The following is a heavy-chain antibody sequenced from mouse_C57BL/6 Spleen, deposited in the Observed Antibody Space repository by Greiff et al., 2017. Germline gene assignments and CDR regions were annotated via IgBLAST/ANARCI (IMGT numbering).Heavy chain of an antibody. CDR1: GFTFSSYG. J-gene: IGHJ3*01. CDR2: ISSGGSYT. V-gene: IGHV5-6*01. D-gene: IGHD1-1*01. CDR3: ARHNYGNPGFAY. Sequence: EVKLVESGGDLVKPGGSLKLSCAASGFTFSSYGMSWVRQTPDKRLEWVATISSGGSYTYYPDSVKGRFTISRDNAKNTLYLQMSSLKSGDTAMYYCARHNYGNPGFAYWGQGTLVTVSA.